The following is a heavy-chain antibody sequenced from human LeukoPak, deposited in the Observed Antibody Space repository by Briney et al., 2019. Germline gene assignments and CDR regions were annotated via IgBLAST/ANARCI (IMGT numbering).Heavy chain of an antibody. CDR2: IYSGGST. Sequence: TGGSLRLSCAASGFTVSTYYMTWVRQAPGKGLECVSVIYSGGSTYYADSVKDRFTVSRDNSKNTLLLQMTSLRAEDTAMYYCARGLGYCTSTTCLLPFYYWGQRTLGTVSS. D-gene: IGHD2-2*01. CDR3: ARGLGYCTSTTCLLPFYY. V-gene: IGHV3-53*01. CDR1: GFTVSTYY. J-gene: IGHJ4*02.